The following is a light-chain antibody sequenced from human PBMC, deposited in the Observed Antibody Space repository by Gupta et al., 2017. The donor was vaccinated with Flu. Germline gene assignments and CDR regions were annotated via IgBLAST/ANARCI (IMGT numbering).Light chain of an antibody. Sequence: IVLTQSPATLSLSPGERATLSCRASQSVSSYLAWYPQKPGQAPRLLIYDASNRATGIPARFSGSGSGTDFTLTISSLEPEDFAVYYCQQRSNWPPWTFGQGTKVEIK. CDR3: QQRSNWPPWT. CDR2: DAS. CDR1: QSVSSY. J-gene: IGKJ1*01. V-gene: IGKV3-11*01.